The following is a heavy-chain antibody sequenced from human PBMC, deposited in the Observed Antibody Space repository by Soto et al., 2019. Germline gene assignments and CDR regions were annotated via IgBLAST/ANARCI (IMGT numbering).Heavy chain of an antibody. Sequence: QVQLVQSGAEVKKPGASVNVSCKASGYAFNSHYIHWVRQAPGQGLEWMGIINTSGGSTSYAQRFQGSVIMTRDTSTSTVYMELSSLRSEDTAVYYCARATYYGSGSYSPRGYYFDYWGQGTLVTVSS. CDR1: GYAFNSHY. D-gene: IGHD3-10*01. CDR3: ARATYYGSGSYSPRGYYFDY. J-gene: IGHJ4*02. V-gene: IGHV1-46*02. CDR2: INTSGGST.